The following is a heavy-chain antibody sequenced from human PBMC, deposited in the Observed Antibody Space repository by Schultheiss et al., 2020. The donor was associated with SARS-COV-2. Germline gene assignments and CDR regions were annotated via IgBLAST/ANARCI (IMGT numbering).Heavy chain of an antibody. V-gene: IGHV3-48*03. CDR3: ARWTKFWSGYYGDGMDV. Sequence: GGSLRLSCAASGFTFSSYEMNWVRQAPGKGLEWVSYISSSGSTIYYADSVKGRFTISRDNAKNSLYLQMNSLRAEDTAVYYCARWTKFWSGYYGDGMDVWGQGTTVTVS. J-gene: IGHJ6*02. CDR1: GFTFSSYE. CDR2: ISSSGSTI. D-gene: IGHD3-3*01.